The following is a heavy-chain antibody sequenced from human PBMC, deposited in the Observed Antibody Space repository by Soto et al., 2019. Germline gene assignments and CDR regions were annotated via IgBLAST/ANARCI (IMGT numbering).Heavy chain of an antibody. CDR2: ISAYNGNT. CDR1: GYTFTSYG. V-gene: IGHV1-18*01. Sequence: ASVKVSCKASGYTFTSYGISWVRQAPGQGLEWMGWISAYNGNTNYAQKLQGRVTMTTDTSTSTAYMELRSLRSDDTAVYYCARDKAYYYGSGNLGYWGQGTLVTVSS. D-gene: IGHD3-10*01. CDR3: ARDKAYYYGSGNLGY. J-gene: IGHJ4*02.